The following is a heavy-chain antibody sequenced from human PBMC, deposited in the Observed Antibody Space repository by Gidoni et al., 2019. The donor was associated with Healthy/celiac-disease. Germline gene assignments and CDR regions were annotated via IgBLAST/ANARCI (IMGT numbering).Heavy chain of an antibody. Sequence: EVQLVQSGAEVNKPGESLKISCKGSGYSFTSYWIGWVRQMPGKGLEWMGIIYPGDSDTRYSPSFQGQVTISADKSISTAYLQWSSLKASDTAMYYCARRAVVPAEYYYYYYMDVWGKGTTVTVSS. J-gene: IGHJ6*03. V-gene: IGHV5-51*03. CDR2: IYPGDSDT. CDR1: GYSFTSYW. D-gene: IGHD2-2*01. CDR3: ARRAVVPAEYYYYYYMDV.